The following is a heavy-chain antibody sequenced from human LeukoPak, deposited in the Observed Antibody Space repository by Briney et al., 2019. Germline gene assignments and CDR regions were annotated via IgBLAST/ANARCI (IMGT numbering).Heavy chain of an antibody. V-gene: IGHV3-30*03. CDR1: GFTFSSYG. D-gene: IGHD4-17*01. Sequence: GGSLRLSCAASGFTFSSYGMHWVRQAPGKGLEWVAVISYDGSNKYYADSVKGRFTISRDNSKNTLYLQMNSLRAEDTAVYYCARSPYGDYDLYFDYWGQGTLVTVSS. J-gene: IGHJ4*02. CDR2: ISYDGSNK. CDR3: ARSPYGDYDLYFDY.